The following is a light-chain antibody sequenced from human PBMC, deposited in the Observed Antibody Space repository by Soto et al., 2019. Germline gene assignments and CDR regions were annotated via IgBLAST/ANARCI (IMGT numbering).Light chain of an antibody. Sequence: QSALTQPPSASGSPGQSVTISCTGTSSDVGGYNYVSWYQQHPGKAPKLIIYEVNKRPSGVPDRFSGSKSGNTASLAVSGLQVEDEADYYCSSYAGSNNVFGTGPKLTVL. J-gene: IGLJ1*01. V-gene: IGLV2-8*01. CDR1: SSDVGGYNY. CDR3: SSYAGSNNV. CDR2: EVN.